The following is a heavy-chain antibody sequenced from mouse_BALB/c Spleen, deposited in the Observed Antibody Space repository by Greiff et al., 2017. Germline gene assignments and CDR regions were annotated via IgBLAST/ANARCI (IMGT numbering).Heavy chain of an antibody. V-gene: IGHV3-8*02. CDR1: GDSITSCY. CDR3: ARLGLRRGGYFDY. J-gene: IGHJ2*01. Sequence: EVQLQQSGPSLVKPSQTLSLTCSVTGDSITSCYWNWIRKFPGNKLEYMGYISYSGSTYYNPSLKSRISITRDTSKNQYYLQLNSVTTEDTATYYCARLGLRRGGYFDYWGQGTTLTVSS. CDR2: ISYSGST. D-gene: IGHD2-2*01.